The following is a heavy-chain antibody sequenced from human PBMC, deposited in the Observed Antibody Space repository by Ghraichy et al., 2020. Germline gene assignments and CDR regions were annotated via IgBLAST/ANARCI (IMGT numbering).Heavy chain of an antibody. CDR1: GYTFTGYY. J-gene: IGHJ4*02. CDR2: INPNSGGT. D-gene: IGHD5-12*01. CDR3: ARDEEVLRFSSYYFDY. V-gene: IGHV1-2*06. Sequence: ASVKVSCKASGYTFTGYYMHWVRQAPGQGLEWMGRINPNSGGTNYAQKFQGRVTMTRDTSISTAYMELSRLRSDDTAVYYCARDEEVLRFSSYYFDYWGQGTLVTVSS.